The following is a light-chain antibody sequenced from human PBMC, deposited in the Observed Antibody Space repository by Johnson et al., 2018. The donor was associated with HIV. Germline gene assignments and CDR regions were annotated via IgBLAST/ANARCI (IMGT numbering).Light chain of an antibody. CDR3: GTWDSSLSALYV. V-gene: IGLV1-51*02. Sequence: QSALTQPPSVSAAPGQKVTISCSGSSSNIGNNYVSWYQQLPGTAPKLLIYENNKRPSGIPDRFSGSKSGTSATLGITGLQTGDEADYYCGTWDSSLSALYVCGTGTKVTVL. CDR1: SSNIGNNY. J-gene: IGLJ1*01. CDR2: ENN.